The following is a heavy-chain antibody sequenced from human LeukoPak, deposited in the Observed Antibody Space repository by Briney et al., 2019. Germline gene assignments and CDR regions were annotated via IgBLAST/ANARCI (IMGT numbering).Heavy chain of an antibody. J-gene: IGHJ4*02. CDR2: MIYRGTT. D-gene: IGHD5-18*01. CDR1: GGSISIGAYY. V-gene: IGHV4-31*03. Sequence: SETLSLTCTVSGGSISIGAYYCSWIRQRRGRGLEWLGYMIYRGTTYYNPSLQGRVTISGVTYKSEFSQNPRSVPGADPTVYCCARANSYDYLFDYWGQGTLVTVSS. CDR3: ARANSYDYLFDY.